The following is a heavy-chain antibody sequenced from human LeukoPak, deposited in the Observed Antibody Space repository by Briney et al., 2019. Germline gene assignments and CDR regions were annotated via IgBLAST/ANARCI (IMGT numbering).Heavy chain of an antibody. J-gene: IGHJ4*02. V-gene: IGHV3-66*01. D-gene: IGHD2-21*02. CDR1: GFDVATNY. Sequence: GGSLRLSCAVSGFDVATNYMSWVRQAPGKGPEWVSVIYAGGFTNYADSVRARFLISRDTSANTLFLQMDRLRVEDTAVYFCVRDHRYDCSGYYDYWGQGTLVTLSS. CDR2: IYAGGFT. CDR3: VRDHRYDCSGYYDY.